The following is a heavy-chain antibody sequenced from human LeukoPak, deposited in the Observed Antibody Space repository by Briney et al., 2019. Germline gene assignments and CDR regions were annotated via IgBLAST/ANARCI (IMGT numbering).Heavy chain of an antibody. Sequence: GESLKISCKGSGYSFTSYWIGGVRQMPGKGVEWRGIIYPGDSDTRYSPSFPGPVTLSPPTSITPAYLQWSSLKASDTAMYYCARSRCSRGSCSACWGQGTLVTVSS. CDR3: ARSRCSRGSCSAC. V-gene: IGHV5-51*01. CDR1: GYSFTSYW. J-gene: IGHJ4*02. D-gene: IGHD2-15*01. CDR2: IYPGDSDT.